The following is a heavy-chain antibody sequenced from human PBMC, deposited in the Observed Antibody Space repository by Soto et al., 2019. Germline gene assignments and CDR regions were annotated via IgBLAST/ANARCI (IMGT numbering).Heavy chain of an antibody. CDR2: IYWDDDK. V-gene: IGHV2-5*02. CDR1: GFSLSTSGVG. D-gene: IGHD2-15*01. J-gene: IGHJ4*02. CDR3: AHRPSYCSGGSCYSGFDY. Sequence: QITLKESGPTLVKPTQTLTLTCTFSGFSLSTSGVGVGWIRQPPGKALEWLALIYWDDDKRYSPSLKSRLTSTKHTSQTQVVLTITNMDPVDTATYYCAHRPSYCSGGSCYSGFDYWGQGTLVTVSS.